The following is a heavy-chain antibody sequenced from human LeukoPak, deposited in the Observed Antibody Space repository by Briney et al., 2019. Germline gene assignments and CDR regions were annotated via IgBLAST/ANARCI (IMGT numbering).Heavy chain of an antibody. V-gene: IGHV3-33*01. Sequence: QPGRSLRLSCAASGFTFSSYGMHWVRQAPGKGLEWVTLIWFDGSNKYYADSVKGRFTISRDNSKNTLYLQMNSLRAEDTAVYYCARGGTQNYYYGMDVWGQGTTVTVSS. CDR3: ARGGTQNYYYGMDV. J-gene: IGHJ6*02. CDR1: GFTFSSYG. CDR2: IWFDGSNK.